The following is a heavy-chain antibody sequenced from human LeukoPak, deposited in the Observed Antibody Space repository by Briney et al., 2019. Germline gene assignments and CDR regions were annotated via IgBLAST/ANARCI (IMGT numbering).Heavy chain of an antibody. CDR2: ISGSGTNT. V-gene: IGHV3-23*01. CDR3: AREVWFGESPFDY. D-gene: IGHD3-10*01. J-gene: IGHJ4*02. Sequence: PGGSLRLSCEASGFTFSSYAMSWVRQAPGKGLEWVSAISGSGTNTYYADSVKGRFTISRDNSKNSLYLQMNSLRAEDTAVYYCAREVWFGESPFDYWGQGTLVTVSS. CDR1: GFTFSSYA.